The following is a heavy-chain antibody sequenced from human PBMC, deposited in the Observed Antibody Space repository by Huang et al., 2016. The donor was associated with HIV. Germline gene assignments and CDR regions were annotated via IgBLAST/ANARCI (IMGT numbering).Heavy chain of an antibody. CDR1: GCSIRSDNYY. J-gene: IGHJ4*02. CDR3: ARLPGSITMIRGVITDPY. CDR2: IYYSGRT. D-gene: IGHD3-10*01. Sequence: QLQLQESGPGLVKPSETLSLTCTVSGCSIRSDNYYWGWIRQPPGKGLAWIGSIYYSGRTYYNPSLKSRVTITVDTSKNQFSLKMRSVTAADTAVYYCARLPGSITMIRGVITDPYWGQGTLVTVSS. V-gene: IGHV4-39*01.